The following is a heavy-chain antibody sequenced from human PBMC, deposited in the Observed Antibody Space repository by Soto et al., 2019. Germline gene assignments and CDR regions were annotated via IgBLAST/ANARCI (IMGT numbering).Heavy chain of an antibody. D-gene: IGHD1-7*01. Sequence: EVQLVESGGGLVKPGGSLRLSCAASGFTFSNAWMSWVRQAPGKGLEWVGRIKSKTDGGTTDYAAPVKGRFTISRDDSKNTLYLQMNSLKTEDTAVYYCTRTLGHSPDLDYWGQGTLVTVSS. CDR1: GFTFSNAW. CDR2: IKSKTDGGTT. V-gene: IGHV3-15*01. J-gene: IGHJ4*02. CDR3: TRTLGHSPDLDY.